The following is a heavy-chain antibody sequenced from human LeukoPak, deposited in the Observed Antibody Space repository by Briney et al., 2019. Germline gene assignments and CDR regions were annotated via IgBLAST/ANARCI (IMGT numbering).Heavy chain of an antibody. V-gene: IGHV1-8*01. CDR1: GYTFTSYD. D-gene: IGHD6-6*01. CDR2: MNPNSGNT. CDR3: ARGQEQLVLYYYYYMDV. Sequence: ASVKVSCKASGYTFTSYDINWVRHATGQGLEWMGWMNPNSGNTGYAQKFQGRVTMTRNTSISTAYMELSSLRSEDTAVYYCARGQEQLVLYYYYYMDVWGKGTTVTVSS. J-gene: IGHJ6*03.